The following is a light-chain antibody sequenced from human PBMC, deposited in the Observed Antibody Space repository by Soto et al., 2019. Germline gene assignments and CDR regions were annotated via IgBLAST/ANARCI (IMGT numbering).Light chain of an antibody. CDR2: GAS. CDR3: QQYNNWPTWT. CDR1: QSVSSN. Sequence: EIVMTQSPATLSVSPGERATLSCRASQSVSSNLAWYQQKPGQAHRLLIYGASTRATGIPARFSGSGSGTEFTPTISSLQSEDFAVYYCQQYNNWPTWTFGQGTKLDIK. J-gene: IGKJ1*01. V-gene: IGKV3-15*01.